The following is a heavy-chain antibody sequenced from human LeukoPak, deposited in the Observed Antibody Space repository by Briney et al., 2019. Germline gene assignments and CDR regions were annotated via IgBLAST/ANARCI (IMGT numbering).Heavy chain of an antibody. D-gene: IGHD3-3*01. CDR1: GGSISSYY. V-gene: IGHV4-59*01. J-gene: IGHJ4*02. CDR2: IYYSGST. CDR3: ARDLGWSGIDY. Sequence: SETLSLTCTVSGGSISSYYWSWIRQTPGKGLEWIGYIYYSGSTNYNPSLKSRVTISVDTSKNQFSLKLSSVTAADTAVYYCARDLGWSGIDYWGQGTLVTVSS.